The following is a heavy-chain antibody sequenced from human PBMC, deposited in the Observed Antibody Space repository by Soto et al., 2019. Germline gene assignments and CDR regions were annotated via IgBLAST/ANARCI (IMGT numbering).Heavy chain of an antibody. V-gene: IGHV4-4*02. CDR2: IYHSGST. J-gene: IGHJ6*02. CDR1: GASISSSDW. CDR3: ARAGRGYCSGGSCYSGLYGLDV. D-gene: IGHD2-15*01. Sequence: QVQLQESGPGLVKPSGTLSLTCAVSGASISSSDWWNWVRQPPGKGLEWIGQIYHSGSTNYNPSLKSRVTISVDKSKNQFSLNLSSVTAADTAVYYCARAGRGYCSGGSCYSGLYGLDVWGQGTTVTVSS.